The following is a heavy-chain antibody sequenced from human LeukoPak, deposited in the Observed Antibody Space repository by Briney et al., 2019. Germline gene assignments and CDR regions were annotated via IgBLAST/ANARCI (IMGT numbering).Heavy chain of an antibody. CDR2: ISSSGTTI. Sequence: GGSLRLSCAASGFTFSDYYMNWVRQAPGKGLEWVSYISSSGTTISYAQSVKGRFTITRDNAQNSLTLHMTTLRADDTAVYYCAKDGGTHFDHWGQGTLVTVSS. V-gene: IGHV3-11*04. J-gene: IGHJ4*02. CDR3: AKDGGTHFDH. CDR1: GFTFSDYY. D-gene: IGHD1-26*01.